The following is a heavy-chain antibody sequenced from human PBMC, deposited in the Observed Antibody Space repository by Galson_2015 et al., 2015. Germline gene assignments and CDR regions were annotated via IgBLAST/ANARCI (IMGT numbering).Heavy chain of an antibody. CDR1: GFTLSSCA. Sequence: SLRLSCAASGFTLSSCAMSWVRQAPGKGLEWVSGISPSGGNTYYADSVKGRFTISRDNSKNTLYLQMNSLRAEDTAVYYCVKRDEGIIGLKASPLDPWGQGTLVTVSS. CDR3: VKRDEGIIGLKASPLDP. J-gene: IGHJ5*02. D-gene: IGHD3-10*01. V-gene: IGHV3-23*01. CDR2: ISPSGGNT.